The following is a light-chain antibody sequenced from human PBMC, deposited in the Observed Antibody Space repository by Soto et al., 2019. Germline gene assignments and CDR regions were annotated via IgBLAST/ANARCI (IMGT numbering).Light chain of an antibody. J-gene: IGLJ3*02. Sequence: QSALTQPPSASGSPGQSVTISCTGTSSDVGGYNYVPWYQQHPGKAPKLMIYEVSKRPSGVPDRFSGSKSGNTASLTVSGLQAEDEADYYCTSYAGDTSLGVLGGGTKLTVL. CDR3: TSYAGDTSLGV. CDR2: EVS. V-gene: IGLV2-8*01. CDR1: SSDVGGYNY.